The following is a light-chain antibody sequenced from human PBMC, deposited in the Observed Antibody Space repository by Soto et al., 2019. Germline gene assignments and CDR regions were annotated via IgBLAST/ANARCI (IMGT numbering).Light chain of an antibody. CDR2: NTN. Sequence: QTVVTQEPSFSVFPVGTVTLTCGLNSVSVSPYYPSWYQQTPGQAPRTLIYNTNTRSSGVPDRFSGSILRNKAALTLTGAQAEDESDYFCLLNMGGGFWVFGGGTKVTVL. CDR3: LLNMGGGFWV. J-gene: IGLJ3*02. CDR1: SVSVSPYY. V-gene: IGLV8-61*01.